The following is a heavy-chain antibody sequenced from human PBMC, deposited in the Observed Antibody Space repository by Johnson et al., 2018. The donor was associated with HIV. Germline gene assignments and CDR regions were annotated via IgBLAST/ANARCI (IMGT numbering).Heavy chain of an antibody. CDR3: AREELEPDVFDI. V-gene: IGHV3-30*19. J-gene: IGHJ3*02. CDR2: IWYDGSNK. Sequence: QVQLVESGGGLVQPGGSLRLSCAASGFTFSSYGMHWVRQAPGKGLAWVAVIWYDGSNKYYADSVKGRFTISRDNSKNTLYLQMNSLRAEDTAVYYCAREELEPDVFDIWGQGTMVTVSS. CDR1: GFTFSSYG. D-gene: IGHD1-1*01.